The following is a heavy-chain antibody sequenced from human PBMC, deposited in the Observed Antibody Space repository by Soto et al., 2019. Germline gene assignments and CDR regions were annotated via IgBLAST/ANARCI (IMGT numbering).Heavy chain of an antibody. D-gene: IGHD3-10*01. CDR1: GGSFSGYY. CDR3: ARHDSERPAPY. Sequence: PSETLSLTCAVYGGSFSGYYWIWTRQPPGKGLEWIGYINHSGTTSYNPSLKSRVTISVDTSKNQFSLKLTSVTAADTAMYYCARHDSERPAPYWGQGTLVTVSS. J-gene: IGHJ4*02. CDR2: INHSGTT. V-gene: IGHV4-34*01.